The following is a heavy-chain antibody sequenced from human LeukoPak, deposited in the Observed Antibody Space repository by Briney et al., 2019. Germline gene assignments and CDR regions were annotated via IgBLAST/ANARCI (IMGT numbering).Heavy chain of an antibody. CDR1: GFTFSSYW. J-gene: IGHJ4*02. V-gene: IGHV3-7*01. Sequence: GGSLRLSCAASGFTFSSYWMSWVRQAPGKGLEWVANIKQDGSEKYYVDSVKGRFTISRDNAKNSLYLQMNSLRAEDTAVYYYARDQISSGSYSGFDYWGQGTLVTVSS. CDR3: ARDQISSGSYSGFDY. D-gene: IGHD1-26*01. CDR2: IKQDGSEK.